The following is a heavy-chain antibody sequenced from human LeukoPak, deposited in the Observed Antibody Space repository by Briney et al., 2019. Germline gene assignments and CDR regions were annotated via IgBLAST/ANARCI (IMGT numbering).Heavy chain of an antibody. CDR2: IDGSGGST. Sequence: GGSLRLSCVASGFTFSSYAMSWFRQAPGRGLEWVSAIDGSGGSTYYADSVKGRFTISRDNAKNSLYLQMNSLRAEDTAVYYCASSLWFGELEDYWGQGTLVTVSS. V-gene: IGHV3-23*01. CDR3: ASSLWFGELEDY. D-gene: IGHD3-10*01. CDR1: GFTFSSYA. J-gene: IGHJ4*02.